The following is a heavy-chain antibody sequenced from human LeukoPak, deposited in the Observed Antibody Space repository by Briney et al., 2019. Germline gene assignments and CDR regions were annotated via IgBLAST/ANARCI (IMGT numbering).Heavy chain of an antibody. D-gene: IGHD5-24*01. CDR1: GYTFTSYY. Sequence: GASVKVSCKASGYTFTSYYMHWVRQAPGQGLEWMGGIIPIFGTANYAQKFQGRVTITADESTSTAYMELSSLRSEDTAVYYCASALRRDGYNCYYWGQGTLVTVSS. J-gene: IGHJ4*02. V-gene: IGHV1-69*13. CDR2: IIPIFGTA. CDR3: ASALRRDGYNCYY.